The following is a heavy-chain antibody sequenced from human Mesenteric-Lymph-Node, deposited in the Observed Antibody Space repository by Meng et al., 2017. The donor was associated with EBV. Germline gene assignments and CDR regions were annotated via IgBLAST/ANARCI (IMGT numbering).Heavy chain of an antibody. CDR1: GGSFGGYF. CDR3: ARGLEVATMSY. J-gene: IGHJ4*02. D-gene: IGHD5-12*01. Sequence: GQGLVNPSEILSLTCAVYGGSFGGYFWSWILKPPGKALEWIGYIYYSGSTYYNPSLKSRVTISVDTSKNQFSLKLSSVTAADTAVYYCARGLEVATMSYWGQGTLVTVSS. V-gene: IGHV4-30-4*01. CDR2: IYYSGST.